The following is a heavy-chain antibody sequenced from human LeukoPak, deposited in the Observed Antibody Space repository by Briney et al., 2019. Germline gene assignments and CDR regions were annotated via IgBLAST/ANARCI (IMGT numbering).Heavy chain of an antibody. J-gene: IGHJ4*02. V-gene: IGHV3-33*01. D-gene: IGHD2-15*01. CDR2: IWYDGSNK. CDR1: GFIFSSYG. CDR3: ATSTYCSGGSCYSRTFQY. Sequence: PGGSLRLSCAASGFIFSSYGTHWVRQAPGKGLEWVAVIWYDGSNKYYADSVKGRFTISRDNPKNTLYLQMNSLRAEDTAVYYCATSTYCSGGSCYSRTFQYWGQGTLVTVSS.